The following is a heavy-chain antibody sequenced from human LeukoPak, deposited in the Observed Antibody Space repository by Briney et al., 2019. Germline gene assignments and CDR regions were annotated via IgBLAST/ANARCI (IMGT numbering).Heavy chain of an antibody. Sequence: ASVKVSCKASGYTFTRYDINWVRQATGQGLEWMGWMNPNSGNTGYAQKFQGRVTMTRNTSISTAYKELSSLRSEDTAVYYCARDVRDYSSSYDYWGQGTLVTVSS. CDR3: ARDVRDYSSSYDY. J-gene: IGHJ4*02. D-gene: IGHD6-6*01. V-gene: IGHV1-8*01. CDR1: GYTFTRYD. CDR2: MNPNSGNT.